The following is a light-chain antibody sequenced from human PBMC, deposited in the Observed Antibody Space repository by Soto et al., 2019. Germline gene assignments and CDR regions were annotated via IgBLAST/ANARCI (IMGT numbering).Light chain of an antibody. Sequence: VVTQSPLSLPVAPGQLASISCKSSQSLLHITGETFLFWYLQKPGQSPQLLIYEVSTRVSGVPDRFSGSGSGTDFTLEISRVETDDVGIYYCMQSTQLPPTFGQGTRLEIK. CDR3: MQSTQLPPT. J-gene: IGKJ5*01. CDR2: EVS. CDR1: QSLLHITGETF. V-gene: IGKV2D-29*02.